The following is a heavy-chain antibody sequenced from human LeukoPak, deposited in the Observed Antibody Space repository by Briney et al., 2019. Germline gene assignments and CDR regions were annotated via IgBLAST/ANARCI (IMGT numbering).Heavy chain of an antibody. J-gene: IGHJ1*01. D-gene: IGHD6-6*01. CDR3: ARDPRRYSSSTEYFQH. V-gene: IGHV3-48*01. Sequence: GGSLRLSCAASGFTFSSYSMNWVRQAPGRGLEWVSYISSSSSTIYYADSVKGRFTISRDNAKNSLYLQMNSLRAEDTAVYYCARDPRRYSSSTEYFQHWGQGTLVTVSS. CDR2: ISSSSSTI. CDR1: GFTFSSYS.